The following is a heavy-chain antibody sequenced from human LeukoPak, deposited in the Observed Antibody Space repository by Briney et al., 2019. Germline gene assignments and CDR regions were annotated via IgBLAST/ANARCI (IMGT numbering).Heavy chain of an antibody. V-gene: IGHV4-38-2*01. Sequence: SETLSLNCAVSGYSINSGYFWGWIRQPPGKGLEWIGNIYHTGSTYYKSSLKSRVTISVDTSKNQFSLKLSSVTAADTAVYYCARKGIAVTGIYDYWGQGILVTVSS. CDR2: IYHTGST. CDR1: GYSINSGYF. D-gene: IGHD6-19*01. J-gene: IGHJ4*02. CDR3: ARKGIAVTGIYDY.